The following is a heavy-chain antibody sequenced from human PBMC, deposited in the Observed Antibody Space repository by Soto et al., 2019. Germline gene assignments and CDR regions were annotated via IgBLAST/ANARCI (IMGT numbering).Heavy chain of an antibody. D-gene: IGHD2-15*01. V-gene: IGHV4-34*08. CDR1: GFTFSSYS. J-gene: IGHJ4*02. Sequence: PGGSLRLSCAASGFTFSSYSMNWVRQAPGKGLEWIGEINHSGSTNYNPSLKSRVTISVDTSKNQFSLKLSSVTAADTAIYYCASHRIVVVVSPSPSAFDSWAQGTLVTVSS. CDR2: INHSGST. CDR3: ASHRIVVVVSPSPSAFDS.